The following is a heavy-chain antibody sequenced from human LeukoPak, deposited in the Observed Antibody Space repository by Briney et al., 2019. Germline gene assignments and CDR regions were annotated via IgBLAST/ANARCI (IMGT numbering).Heavy chain of an antibody. CDR1: GGSFSNNY. CDR2: IYHSGST. J-gene: IGHJ6*03. D-gene: IGHD3-9*01. V-gene: IGHV4-34*01. CDR3: ARDYLLLDDILTGYSYYYYYMDV. Sequence: SETLSLTCAVYGGSFSNNYWSWIRQPPGKGLEWIGEIYHSGSTNYNPSLKSRVTISVDTSKNQFSLKLSSVTAADTAVYYCARDYLLLDDILTGYSYYYYYMDVWGKGTTVTISS.